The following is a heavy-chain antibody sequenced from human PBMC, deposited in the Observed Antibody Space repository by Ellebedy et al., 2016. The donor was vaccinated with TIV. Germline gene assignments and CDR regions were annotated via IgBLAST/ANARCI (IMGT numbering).Heavy chain of an antibody. CDR2: VFSSGSS. D-gene: IGHD6-13*01. V-gene: IGHV4-39*07. J-gene: IGHJ4*02. Sequence: MPSDTLSLTCTVSGGSINTDNYHWAWIRQPPGKGLEWIGTVFSSGSSYYNPSLKSRVTISSDTSRNQFSLELSSMTAAETAIDYCARGWSGSSWDYCDLWGQGTLVTVSS. CDR3: ARGWSGSSWDYCDL. CDR1: GGSINTDNYH.